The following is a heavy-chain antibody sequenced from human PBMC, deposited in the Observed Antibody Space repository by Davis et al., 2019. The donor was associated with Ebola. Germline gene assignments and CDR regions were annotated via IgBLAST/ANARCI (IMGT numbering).Heavy chain of an antibody. D-gene: IGHD2-2*01. CDR3: ARGGYCSSTRCYGYYYYGMDV. V-gene: IGHV4-34*01. CDR2: INHSGST. Sequence: SETLSLTCAVYGGSFSGYYWSWIRQPPGKGLEWIGEINHSGSTNYNPSLKSRVTISVDTSKNQFSLKLSSVTAADTAVYYCARGGYCSSTRCYGYYYYGMDVWGQGTTVTVSS. CDR1: GGSFSGYY. J-gene: IGHJ6*02.